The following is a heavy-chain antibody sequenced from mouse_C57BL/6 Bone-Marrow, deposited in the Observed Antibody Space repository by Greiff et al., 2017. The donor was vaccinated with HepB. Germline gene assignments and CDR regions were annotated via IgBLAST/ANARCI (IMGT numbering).Heavy chain of an antibody. J-gene: IGHJ4*01. CDR1: GYTFTSYG. V-gene: IGHV1-81*01. CDR2: IYPRSGNT. Sequence: QVQLQQSGAELARPGASVKLSCKASGYTFTSYGISWVKQRTGQGLEWIVEIYPRSGNTYYNAKFKGKATLTADKSSSTAYMELRSLTSEDSAVYFCARRGVYDGYHAMDYWGQGTSVTVSS. CDR3: ARRGVYDGYHAMDY. D-gene: IGHD2-3*01.